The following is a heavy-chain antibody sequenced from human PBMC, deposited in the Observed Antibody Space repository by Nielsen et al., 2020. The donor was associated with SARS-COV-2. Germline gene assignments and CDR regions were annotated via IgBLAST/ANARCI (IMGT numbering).Heavy chain of an antibody. J-gene: IGHJ5*02. D-gene: IGHD2-21*02. CDR1: GGSFSGYY. V-gene: IGHV4-34*01. CDR3: ARDARSGDCCNWFDP. Sequence: SETLSLTCAVYGGSFSGYYWSWIRQPPGKGLEWIGEINHSGSTNYNPSLKSRVTISVDTSKNQFSLKLSSVTAADTAVYYCARDARSGDCCNWFDPWGQGTLVTVSS. CDR2: INHSGST.